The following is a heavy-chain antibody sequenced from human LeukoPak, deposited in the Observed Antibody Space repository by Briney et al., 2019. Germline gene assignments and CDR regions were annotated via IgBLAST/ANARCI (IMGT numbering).Heavy chain of an antibody. CDR2: INPNSGGT. J-gene: IGHJ4*02. D-gene: IGHD5-24*01. V-gene: IGHV1-2*02. CDR3: ARAEMATIPSSADY. CDR1: GYTFTGYY. Sequence: ASVKVSCKASGYTFTGYYMHWVRQAPGQGLEWMGWINPNSGGTNYAQKLQGRVTMTRDTSISTAYMELSRLRSDDTAVYYCARAEMATIPSSADYWGQGTLVTVSS.